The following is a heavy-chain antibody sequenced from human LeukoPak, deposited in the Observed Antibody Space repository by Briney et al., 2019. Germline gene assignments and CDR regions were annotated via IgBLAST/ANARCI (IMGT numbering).Heavy chain of an antibody. CDR1: GDSVSSNTAA. CDR3: ARGTRYSSGWTFDY. Sequence: SQTLSLTCAISGDSVSSNTAAWNWIRQSPSRGLEWLGRTYYRSKWYNDYAVSVKGRITINPDTSKNQFSLQLNSVTPEDTAVYYCARGTRYSSGWTFDYWGQGTLVTVSS. CDR2: TYYRSKWYN. V-gene: IGHV6-1*01. J-gene: IGHJ4*02. D-gene: IGHD6-19*01.